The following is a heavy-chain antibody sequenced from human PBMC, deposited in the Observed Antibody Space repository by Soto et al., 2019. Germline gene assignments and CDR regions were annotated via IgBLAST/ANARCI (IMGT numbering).Heavy chain of an antibody. CDR3: AREPATAKPEGVDF. CDR2: INPNSGGT. Sequence: ASVKVSCKASGYTFSDYYIHWVRQAPGQGLEWMGWINPNSGGTKYAPKFQGGVTMTRDTSITTAYMELSRLRSGDTAVYYCAREPATAKPEGVDFWGQGTLVTVPQ. CDR1: GYTFSDYY. J-gene: IGHJ4*02. D-gene: IGHD1-1*01. V-gene: IGHV1-2*02.